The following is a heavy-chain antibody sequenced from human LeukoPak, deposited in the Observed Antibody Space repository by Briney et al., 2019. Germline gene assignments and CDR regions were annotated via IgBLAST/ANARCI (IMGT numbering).Heavy chain of an antibody. V-gene: IGHV1-3*01. D-gene: IGHD2-15*01. CDR3: ARGRGTSGSNRDFYYYYYTDV. CDR2: MNGGNGNT. CDR1: GYIFTDYA. J-gene: IGHJ6*03. Sequence: ASVKVSCKASGYIFTDYAIHWLRQAPGQRPEWMGWMNGGNGNTKYSQKSQGRITLIRDTSAATAYMELSSLRHDDLAVYYCARGRGTSGSNRDFYYYYYTDVWGKGTTVTVSS.